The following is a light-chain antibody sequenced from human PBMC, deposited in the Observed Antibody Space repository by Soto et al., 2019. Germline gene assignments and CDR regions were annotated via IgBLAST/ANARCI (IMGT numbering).Light chain of an antibody. CDR2: VAS. CDR1: QGISSY. J-gene: IGKJ1*01. Sequence: AIRMTQSPSSFSASTGDRVTITCRASQGISSYLAWYQQKPGKAPKLLIYVASTLQSGVPARFSGSGSGADFTLTISCLQSEDFATYYCQQYYSYPWTFGQGTKVEIK. V-gene: IGKV1-8*01. CDR3: QQYYSYPWT.